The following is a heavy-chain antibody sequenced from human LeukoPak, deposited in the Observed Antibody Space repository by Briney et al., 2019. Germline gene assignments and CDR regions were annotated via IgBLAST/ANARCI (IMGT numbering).Heavy chain of an antibody. Sequence: GESLKISCKGSGYSFTSYWIGWVRQMPGKGLEWMGIIYPGDSDTKYSPSFQGQVTISADKSISTAYLQWSSLRASDTAMYYCAREGLYYDILTGYVDAFDIWGQGTMVTVSS. D-gene: IGHD3-9*01. CDR1: GYSFTSYW. CDR3: AREGLYYDILTGYVDAFDI. CDR2: IYPGDSDT. V-gene: IGHV5-51*01. J-gene: IGHJ3*02.